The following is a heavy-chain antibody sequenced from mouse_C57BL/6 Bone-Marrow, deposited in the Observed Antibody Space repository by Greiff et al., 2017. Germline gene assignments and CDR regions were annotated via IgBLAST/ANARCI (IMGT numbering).Heavy chain of an antibody. J-gene: IGHJ2*01. CDR2: TFYSGIT. D-gene: IGHD1-1*01. Sequence: DVKLQESGPSLVRPSQTLSLTCTVTGFSINSDCYWIWIRQFPGNKLEYIGYTFYSGITYYNPSLESRTYITRDTSKNQLSLELSSVTTENTATYDCARRSIYYDGSSLYYFDDWGQGTTLTVSS. CDR1: GFSINSDCY. CDR3: ARRSIYYDGSSLYYFDD. V-gene: IGHV3-3*01.